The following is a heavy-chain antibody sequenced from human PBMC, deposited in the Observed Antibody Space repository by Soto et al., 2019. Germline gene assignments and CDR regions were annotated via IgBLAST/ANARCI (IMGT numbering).Heavy chain of an antibody. J-gene: IGHJ5*02. CDR3: ARGRFLEWSSITGYNWFDP. V-gene: IGHV1-2*04. CDR1: GYTFTGYY. D-gene: IGHD3-3*01. Sequence: ASLKVSCKASGYTFTGYYMHWVRQAPGQGLEWMGWINPNSGGTNYAQKFQGWVTMTRDTSISTAYMELSRLRSDDTVVYYCARGRFLEWSSITGYNWFDPWGQGTLVTVSS. CDR2: INPNSGGT.